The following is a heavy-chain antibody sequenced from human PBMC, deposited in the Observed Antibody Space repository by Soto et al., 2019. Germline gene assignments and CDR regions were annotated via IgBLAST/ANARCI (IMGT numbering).Heavy chain of an antibody. CDR3: ARDRMVRGVQPLDV. J-gene: IGHJ6*02. CDR1: GDSISSGDSY. Sequence: QVQLQESGPGLVKPSQTQSLTCTVSGDSISSGDSYWSWIRQAPGKGLEWLGYIYYIGSPYHNPCLKRRLCISVGPAHNPFSLELRSVTAADTAVYYCARDRMVRGVQPLDVWGQGTTVIVSS. D-gene: IGHD3-10*01. V-gene: IGHV4-30-4*08. CDR2: IYYIGSP.